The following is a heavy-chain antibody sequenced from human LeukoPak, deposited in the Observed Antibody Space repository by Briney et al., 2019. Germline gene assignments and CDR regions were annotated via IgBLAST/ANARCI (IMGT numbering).Heavy chain of an antibody. D-gene: IGHD6-13*01. J-gene: IGHJ6*03. CDR1: GGSISSYY. V-gene: IGHV4-59*12. Sequence: SETPSLTCTVSGGSISSYYWSWIRQPPGKGLEWIGYIYYSGSTNYNPSLKSRVTVSVDTSRNQFSLKLSSVTAADTAVYYCARAYSRFYYYYMDVWGKGTTVTVSS. CDR3: ARAYSRFYYYYMDV. CDR2: IYYSGST.